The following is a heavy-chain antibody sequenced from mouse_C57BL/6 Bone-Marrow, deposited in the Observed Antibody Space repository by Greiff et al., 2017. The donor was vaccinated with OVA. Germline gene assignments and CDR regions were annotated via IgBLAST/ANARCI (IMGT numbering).Heavy chain of an antibody. V-gene: IGHV2-5*01. CDR2: LWRGGST. D-gene: IGHD4-1*02. CDR1: GFSLTSYG. J-gene: IGHJ3*01. Sequence: VHLVESGPGLVQPSQSLSITCTVSGFSLTSYGVHWVRQSPGKGLEWLGVLWRGGSTDYNAAFMSRLSITKDNSKSQVFFKMNSLQADDTAIYYCAAPTGGFAYWGQGTLVTVSA. CDR3: AAPTGGFAY.